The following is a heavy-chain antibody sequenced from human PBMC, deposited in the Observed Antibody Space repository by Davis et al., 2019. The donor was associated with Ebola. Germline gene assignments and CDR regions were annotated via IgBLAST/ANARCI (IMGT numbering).Heavy chain of an antibody. CDR1: GYSFTSYW. D-gene: IGHD6-19*01. CDR2: IYPGDSDT. V-gene: IGHV5-51*01. J-gene: IGHJ4*02. Sequence: KVSCKGSGYSFTSYWISWLRQMPGKGLEWMGIIYPGDSDTRYSPSFQGQVTISADKSISTAYLQWSSLKASDTAMYYCARAQWLEGFDYWGQGTLVTVFS. CDR3: ARAQWLEGFDY.